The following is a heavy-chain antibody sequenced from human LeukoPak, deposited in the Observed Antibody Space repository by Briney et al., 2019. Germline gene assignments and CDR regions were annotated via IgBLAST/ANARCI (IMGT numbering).Heavy chain of an antibody. J-gene: IGHJ5*02. CDR1: GGSISSSSYY. D-gene: IGHD6-13*01. CDR2: IYYSGST. V-gene: IGHV4-39*07. CDR3: ARGGGAAADNWFDP. Sequence: SETLSLTCTVSGGSISSSSYYWGWIRQPPGMGLEGIGRIYYSGSTYYNPSLKRRVTISVDTSKNQFSLKLSPVTAAGTAVYYCARGGGAAADNWFDPWGQGTLVTVSS.